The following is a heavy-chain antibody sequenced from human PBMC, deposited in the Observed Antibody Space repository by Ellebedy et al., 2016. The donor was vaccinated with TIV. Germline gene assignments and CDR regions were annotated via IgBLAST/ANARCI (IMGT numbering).Heavy chain of an antibody. J-gene: IGHJ6*02. V-gene: IGHV1-69*13. Sequence: ASVKVSCKASGGTFSSYAISWVRQAPGQGLEWMGGIIPIFGTANYAQKFQGRVTITADESTSTAYMELSSLRSEDTAVYYCARGYYDILTGSWYYYGMDVWGQGTTVTVSS. D-gene: IGHD3-9*01. CDR1: GGTFSSYA. CDR2: IIPIFGTA. CDR3: ARGYYDILTGSWYYYGMDV.